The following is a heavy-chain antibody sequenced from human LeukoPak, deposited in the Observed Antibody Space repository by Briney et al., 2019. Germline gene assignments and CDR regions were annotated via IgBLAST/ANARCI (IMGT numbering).Heavy chain of an antibody. CDR2: IYYSGST. CDR1: GGSISSGGYY. D-gene: IGHD2-8*01. V-gene: IGHV4-31*03. Sequence: SETLTLTCTVSGGSISSGGYYWSWIRQHPEKGLEWIGYIYYSGSTYYNPSLKSRVTISVDTSKNQFSLKLSSVTAADTAVYYCARDLNGGPFDPWGQGTLVTVSS. CDR3: ARDLNGGPFDP. J-gene: IGHJ5*02.